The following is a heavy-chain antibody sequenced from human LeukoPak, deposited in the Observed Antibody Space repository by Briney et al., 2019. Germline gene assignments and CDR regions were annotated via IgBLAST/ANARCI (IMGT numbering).Heavy chain of an antibody. CDR1: GFTFSNYG. D-gene: IGHD4-17*01. J-gene: IGHJ5*02. CDR2: IRYDGSNK. CDR3: AKGTVTKESWFDP. V-gene: IGHV3-30*02. Sequence: PGGSLRLSCAASGFTFSNYGMHWVRQTPGKGLEWMAFIRYDGSNKYYADSVKGRFTISRDNSKNTLYLLMNSLRAEDSAVYFCAKGTVTKESWFDPWGQGTLVTVSS.